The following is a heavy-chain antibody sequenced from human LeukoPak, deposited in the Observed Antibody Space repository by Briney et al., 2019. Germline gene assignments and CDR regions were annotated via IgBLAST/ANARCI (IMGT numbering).Heavy chain of an antibody. D-gene: IGHD2-21*01. CDR1: GGSFSGYY. Sequence: SETLSLTCAVYGGSFSGYYWSWIRQPPGKGLEWIGSIYYSGSTYYNPSLKSRVTISVDTSKNQFSLKLSSVTTADTAVYYCARGSLRCDFDYWGQGTLVTVSS. V-gene: IGHV4-34*01. J-gene: IGHJ4*02. CDR3: ARGSLRCDFDY. CDR2: IYYSGST.